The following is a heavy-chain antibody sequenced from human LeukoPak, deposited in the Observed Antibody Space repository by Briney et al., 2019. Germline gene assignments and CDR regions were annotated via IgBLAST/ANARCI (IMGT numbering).Heavy chain of an antibody. V-gene: IGHV3-30*02. CDR1: GCSFSTYG. J-gene: IGHJ6*03. D-gene: IGHD4-17*01. Sequence: PGGSLRLSCAASGCSFSTYGMNWVGQAPGKGLDWVAFIRYAGSNKYYADSVKGRITISRDNSKNTVYLQMNRMRAEATAVYYCAKDGGDYDYYDYYMDVWGKGTTVTVSS. CDR2: IRYAGSNK. CDR3: AKDGGDYDYYDYYMDV.